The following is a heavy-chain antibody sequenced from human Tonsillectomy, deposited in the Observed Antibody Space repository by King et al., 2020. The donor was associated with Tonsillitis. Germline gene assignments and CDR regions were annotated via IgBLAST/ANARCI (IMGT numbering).Heavy chain of an antibody. CDR1: SYTFTNYG. V-gene: IGHV1-18*01. CDR2: ISAYNDDT. Sequence: QLVQSGAEVKKPGASVKVSCKASSYTFTNYGISWVRQAPGQGLEWVGWISAYNDDTNYAQKVQGRVTMTTDTSTSTAYMELRSLRSDDTAVYYWARADIIGGIAVAVFDYWGQGTLVTVSS. D-gene: IGHD6-19*01. J-gene: IGHJ4*02. CDR3: ARADIIGGIAVAVFDY.